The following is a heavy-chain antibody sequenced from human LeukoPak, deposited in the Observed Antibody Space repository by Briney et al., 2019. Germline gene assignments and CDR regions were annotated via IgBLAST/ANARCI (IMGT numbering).Heavy chain of an antibody. CDR2: INPSGGST. CDR1: GYTFTSYY. V-gene: IGHV1-46*01. CDR3: ARDRLGEGGFDY. D-gene: IGHD3-16*01. Sequence: GASVKVSCKASGYTFTSYYMHWVRQAPGQGLEWMGIINPSGGSTSYAQKFQGRVTMTRDMSTSTVYMELSSLRSEDTAVYYCARDRLGEGGFDYWGQGTLVTVSS. J-gene: IGHJ4*02.